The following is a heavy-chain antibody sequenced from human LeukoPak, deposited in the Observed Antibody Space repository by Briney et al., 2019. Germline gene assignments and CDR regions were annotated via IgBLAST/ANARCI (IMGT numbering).Heavy chain of an antibody. CDR1: GFTFSSYS. D-gene: IGHD3-10*01. CDR2: ISSSSSTI. V-gene: IGHV3-48*04. Sequence: GGSLRLSCAAAGFTFSSYSMNWVRQAPGKGLEWVSYISSSSSTIYYADSVKGRFTISRDNAKNSLYLQMNSLRAEDTAVYYCARDPNYYGSGSYPYWFDPWGQGTLVTVSS. J-gene: IGHJ5*02. CDR3: ARDPNYYGSGSYPYWFDP.